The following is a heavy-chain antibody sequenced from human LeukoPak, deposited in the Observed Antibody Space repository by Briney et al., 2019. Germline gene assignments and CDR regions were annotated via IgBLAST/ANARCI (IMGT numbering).Heavy chain of an antibody. CDR2: ISSMSSLI. CDR1: GFTFRDYY. J-gene: IGHJ4*02. Sequence: GGSLRLSCAASGFTFRDYYMTWIRQAPGKGLEWVSHISSMSSLINYADSVKGRFTISRDNAKNSLYLQINSLRAEDTAAYYCARGLNDKEFDYWGQGTLVTVSS. CDR3: ARGLNDKEFDY. D-gene: IGHD1-1*01. V-gene: IGHV3-11*06.